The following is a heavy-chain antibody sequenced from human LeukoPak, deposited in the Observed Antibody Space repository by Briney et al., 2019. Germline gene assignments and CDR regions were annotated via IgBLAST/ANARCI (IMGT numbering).Heavy chain of an antibody. D-gene: IGHD5-18*01. Sequence: ASVKVSCKASGYTFTIYAMNWVRQAPGQGLEWMGIINPSGGSTSYAKKFQGRVTMTRDMSTSTVYMELSSLRSEDTAVYYCARGAGEGYTYGRYYFDYWGQGTLVTVSS. CDR3: ARGAGEGYTYGRYYFDY. J-gene: IGHJ4*02. CDR1: GYTFTIYA. CDR2: INPSGGST. V-gene: IGHV1-46*01.